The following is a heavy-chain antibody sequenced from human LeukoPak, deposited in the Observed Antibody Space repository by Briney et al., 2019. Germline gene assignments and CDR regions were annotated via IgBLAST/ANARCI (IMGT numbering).Heavy chain of an antibody. Sequence: GGSLRLSCAASGFTFSSYAMSWVRQAPGKGLEWVSAISGSGGSTYYADSVKGRFTISRDNSKNTLYLQMNSLRAEDTAVYYCAKPSITMVRGVISYFDYCGQGTLVTVSS. CDR2: ISGSGGST. D-gene: IGHD3-10*01. CDR1: GFTFSSYA. J-gene: IGHJ4*02. V-gene: IGHV3-23*01. CDR3: AKPSITMVRGVISYFDY.